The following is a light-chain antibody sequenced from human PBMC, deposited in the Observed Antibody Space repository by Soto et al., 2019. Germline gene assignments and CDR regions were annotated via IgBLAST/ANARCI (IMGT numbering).Light chain of an antibody. CDR1: QSVSSSY. CDR3: QQYGSSFT. CDR2: GAS. Sequence: EIVLTQSPGTLSLSPGERATLSCRASQSVSSSYLAWYQQKPGQAPRLLIYGASSRATGIPDRFSGSGSGTDFTVAISGLEPEDFAVYYGQQYGSSFTFGRGTKVDIK. V-gene: IGKV3-20*01. J-gene: IGKJ3*01.